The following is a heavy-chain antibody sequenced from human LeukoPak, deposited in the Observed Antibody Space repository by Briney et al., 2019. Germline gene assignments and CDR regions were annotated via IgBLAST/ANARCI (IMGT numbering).Heavy chain of an antibody. J-gene: IGHJ3*02. CDR3: AKFGSGWYYGASDI. D-gene: IGHD6-19*01. CDR1: GFTFSIYA. Sequence: GESLRLSCAASGFTFSIYAMSWVRQAPRKGLEWVSGISSSGGSTYYADSVKGRVTISRDNSKNTLFLQMNSLRAEDTAVYYCAKFGSGWYYGASDIWGQGTMVTISS. CDR2: ISSSGGST. V-gene: IGHV3-23*01.